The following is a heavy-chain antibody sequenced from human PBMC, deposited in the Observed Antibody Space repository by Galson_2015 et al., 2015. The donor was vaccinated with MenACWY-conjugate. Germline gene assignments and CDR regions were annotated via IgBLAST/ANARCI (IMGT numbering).Heavy chain of an antibody. CDR3: ARGGDCYDDCLRDAFDI. J-gene: IGHJ3*02. CDR2: VNPGNGDT. D-gene: IGHD2-21*02. Sequence: SVKVSCKASGYTFRNYAIHWVRQAPGQRLEWMGWVNPGNGDTKYSQKLQDRVTITKDTSASTAYMDLSSLSSEDTAVYYCARGGDCYDDCLRDAFDIWGQGTMVTVSS. CDR1: GYTFRNYA. V-gene: IGHV1-3*01.